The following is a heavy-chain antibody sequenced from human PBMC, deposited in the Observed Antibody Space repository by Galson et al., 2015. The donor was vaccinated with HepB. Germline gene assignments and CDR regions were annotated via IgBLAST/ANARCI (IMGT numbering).Heavy chain of an antibody. CDR3: AKGYGSTKAFDI. Sequence: SLRLSCAASGFTFSSQAMTWVRQAPGKGLEWVSTIGGSGDSTYYADSVKGRVTISRDNSKSTLYLQMNSLRAEDTAVYYCAKGYGSTKAFDIWGQGTMVTVSS. CDR2: IGGSGDST. CDR1: GFTFSSQA. J-gene: IGHJ3*02. V-gene: IGHV3-23*01. D-gene: IGHD3-10*01.